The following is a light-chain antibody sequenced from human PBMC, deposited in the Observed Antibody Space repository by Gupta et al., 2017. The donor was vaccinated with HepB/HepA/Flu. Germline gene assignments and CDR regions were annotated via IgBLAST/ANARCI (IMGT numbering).Light chain of an antibody. CDR3: QSYDNSMSGKCV. V-gene: IGLV1-40*01. Sequence: QSLLTQPPPLFGSAVQRVTISCNGSSYNIGAGYDVHWYQQLTGKAPKLLILDNSNRPSGVPDRFSGSNSCTSASLAINGLEAEDEAEYYCQSYDNSMSGKCVFGGGTKMTVL. J-gene: IGLJ2*01. CDR2: DNS. CDR1: SYNIGAGYD.